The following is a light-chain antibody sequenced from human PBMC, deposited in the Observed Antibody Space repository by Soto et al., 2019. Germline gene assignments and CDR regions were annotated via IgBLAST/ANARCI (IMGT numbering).Light chain of an antibody. CDR3: QSYESSYYV. J-gene: IGLJ1*01. CDR1: SSNIGAGYD. Sequence: QSVLTQPPSVSGAPGQRVTISCTGSSSNIGAGYDVHWYQQLPGTAPKLLIYGNSNRPSGVPDRFSGSKSGTSASLAITGLQAEDEADYYCQSYESSYYVFGNGTKVTV. CDR2: GNS. V-gene: IGLV1-40*01.